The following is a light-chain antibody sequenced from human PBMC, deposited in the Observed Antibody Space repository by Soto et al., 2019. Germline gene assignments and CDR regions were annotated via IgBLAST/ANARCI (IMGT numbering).Light chain of an antibody. J-gene: IGKJ1*01. CDR3: QQYGSTPWT. V-gene: IGKV3-20*01. CDR2: GAS. Sequence: DMVLTQSPGSLSLSPGERATLSCRATQSVSSYYLAWCQQKPRQAPRLLIYGASSRATGSPDRFSGVGAGTDFTLTISRLEPEDYAVDYCQQYGSTPWTFGQGTKVDIK. CDR1: QSVSSYY.